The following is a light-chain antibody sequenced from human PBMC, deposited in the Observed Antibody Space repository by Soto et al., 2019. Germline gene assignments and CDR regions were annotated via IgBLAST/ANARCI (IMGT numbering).Light chain of an antibody. CDR3: HQYDNSPLT. V-gene: IGKV3-15*01. Sequence: EIVMTQSPATLSVSPGQRATLSCRASQSLNTNLVWYQQKPGQAPRLLIYGASNRATGTPARFSGSGSGTEFTLTISRLEPEDFALYYCHQYDNSPLTFGGGTKVEIK. CDR2: GAS. CDR1: QSLNTN. J-gene: IGKJ4*01.